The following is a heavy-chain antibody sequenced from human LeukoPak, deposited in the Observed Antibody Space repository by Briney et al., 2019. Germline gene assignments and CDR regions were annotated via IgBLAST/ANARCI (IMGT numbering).Heavy chain of an antibody. CDR2: MNEYSTTI. J-gene: IGHJ4*02. CDR3: ARNLHYDYVWGSYRHFDY. Sequence: GGSLRLSCAASGFPFNSFWMHWVRQAPGKGLVWVSDMNEYSTTIRYADSVKGRFTISRDNAKNSLYLQMNSLRAEDTAVYYCARNLHYDYVWGSYRHFDYWGQGTLVTVSS. V-gene: IGHV3-74*01. D-gene: IGHD3-16*02. CDR1: GFPFNSFW.